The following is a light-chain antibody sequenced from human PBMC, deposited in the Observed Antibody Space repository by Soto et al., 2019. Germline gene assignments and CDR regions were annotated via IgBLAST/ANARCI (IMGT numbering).Light chain of an antibody. CDR1: QSIVSY. CDR3: QQSYDTVWT. CDR2: AAS. Sequence: DIQMTQSPSSLSALAGDRVTITCRASQSIVSYLNWYQQKPGKAPNLLIYAASSLQSGVPSRFSGSGSGTDFTLTISSLQPEDFATYYCQQSYDTVWTFGQGTKVEIK. V-gene: IGKV1-39*01. J-gene: IGKJ1*01.